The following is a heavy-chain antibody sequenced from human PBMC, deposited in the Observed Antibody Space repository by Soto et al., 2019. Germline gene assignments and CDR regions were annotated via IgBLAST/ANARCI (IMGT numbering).Heavy chain of an antibody. CDR2: VNGYNNKR. D-gene: IGHD2-8*01. J-gene: IGHJ4*02. V-gene: IGHV1-18*01. CDR1: GYTFNTFG. Sequence: ASVKVSCKASGYTFNTFGITWVRQAPGQGLEWMGCVNGYNNKRDYSRKLQDRITLTADPSTSTSYMELRSLTSDDTAVYYCARGWGKYFGVNDLWGQGTLVTVSS. CDR3: ARGWGKYFGVNDL.